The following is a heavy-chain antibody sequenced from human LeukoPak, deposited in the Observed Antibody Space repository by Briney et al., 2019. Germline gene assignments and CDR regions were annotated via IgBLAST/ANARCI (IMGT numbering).Heavy chain of an antibody. CDR2: ISAYNGNT. V-gene: IGHV1-18*01. J-gene: IGHJ4*02. CDR1: GYTFTGYG. D-gene: IGHD4-17*01. CDR3: ARTHDYGDSRPYY. Sequence: GFSVTVSCKASGYTFTGYGISWVRQAPGQGLEWMGWISAYNGNTNYAQKLQGRVTMTTDTSTSTAYMELRSLRSDDTAVYYCARTHDYGDSRPYYCGQGTLVTVSS.